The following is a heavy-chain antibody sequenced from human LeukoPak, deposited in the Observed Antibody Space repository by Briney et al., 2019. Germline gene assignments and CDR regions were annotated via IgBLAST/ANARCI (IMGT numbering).Heavy chain of an antibody. D-gene: IGHD2-2*01. Sequence: ASVKVSCKVSGYTLTELSMHWVRQAPGKGLEWMGGFDPEDGETIYAQKFQGRVTMTEDTSTDTAYMELRSLRSDDTAVYYCARVFPWGIVVVPAAMGGNWFDPWGQGTLVTVSS. CDR1: GYTLTELS. V-gene: IGHV1-24*01. CDR3: ARVFPWGIVVVPAAMGGNWFDP. CDR2: FDPEDGET. J-gene: IGHJ5*02.